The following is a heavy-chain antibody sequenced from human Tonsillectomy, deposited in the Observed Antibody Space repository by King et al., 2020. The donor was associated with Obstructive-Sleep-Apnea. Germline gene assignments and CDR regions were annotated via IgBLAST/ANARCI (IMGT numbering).Heavy chain of an antibody. D-gene: IGHD3-10*01. CDR3: ARHDFYYGSGRRLGGVYFDS. V-gene: IGHV4-59*08. CDR1: GGSISNYS. Sequence: VQLQESGPGLVKPSETLSLTCTVSGGSISNYSWSWIRQTPGKGLEWIGYIYYSGSTNYNPSLKSRVTISVDTSKNQFSLKLSSVTAADTAVYYCARHDFYYGSGRRLGGVYFDSWGQGTLVTVSS. CDR2: IYYSGST. J-gene: IGHJ4*02.